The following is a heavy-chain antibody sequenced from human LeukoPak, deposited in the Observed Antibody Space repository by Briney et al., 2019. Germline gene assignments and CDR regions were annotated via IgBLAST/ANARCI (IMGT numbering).Heavy chain of an antibody. CDR1: GYTFTGYY. Sequence: ASVKVSCKASGYTFTGYYMHWVRQAPGQGLEWMGWINPNSGGTNYAQKFQGRVTMTRDTSISTAYMELSRLRSDDTAVYYCAKIYGSGSYYPFDYWGQGTLVTVSS. CDR3: AKIYGSGSYYPFDY. J-gene: IGHJ4*02. V-gene: IGHV1-2*02. CDR2: INPNSGGT. D-gene: IGHD3-10*01.